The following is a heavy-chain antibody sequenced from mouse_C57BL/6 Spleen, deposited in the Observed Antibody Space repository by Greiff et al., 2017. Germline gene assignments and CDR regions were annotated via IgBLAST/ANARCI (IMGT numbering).Heavy chain of an antibody. CDR2: ISYDGSN. CDR3: ARGYDYDEFAY. D-gene: IGHD2-4*01. J-gene: IGHJ3*01. CDR1: GYSITSGYY. Sequence: EVQLKESGPGLVKPSQSLSLTCSVTGYSITSGYYWNWIRQFPGNKLEWMGYISYDGSNNYNPSLKNRISITRDTSKNQFFLKLNSVTTEDTATYYCARGYDYDEFAYWGQGTLVTVSA. V-gene: IGHV3-6*01.